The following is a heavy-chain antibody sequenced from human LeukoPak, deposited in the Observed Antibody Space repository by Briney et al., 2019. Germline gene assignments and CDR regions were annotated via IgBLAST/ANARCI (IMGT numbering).Heavy chain of an antibody. CDR2: ISNSGGST. CDR1: GFTFSSYA. J-gene: IGHJ4*02. CDR3: AKYSSSWYNGYFDY. Sequence: GGSLRLSCAASGFTFSSYAMSWVRQAPGKGLEWGSVISNSGGSTYYADSVKGRFTISRDNSKNTLYLQMNSLRAEDTAIYYCAKYSSSWYNGYFDYWGQGTLVTVSS. D-gene: IGHD6-13*01. V-gene: IGHV3-23*01.